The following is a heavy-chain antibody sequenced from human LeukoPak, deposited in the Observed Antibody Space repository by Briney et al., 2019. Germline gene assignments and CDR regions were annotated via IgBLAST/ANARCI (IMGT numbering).Heavy chain of an antibody. J-gene: IGHJ3*02. V-gene: IGHV3-21*01. CDR2: ISSSSSYI. D-gene: IGHD2-8*01. Sequence: GGSLRLSCAASGFTFSSYSMNWVRQAPGKGLEWVSSISSSSSYIYYADSVKGRFTISRDNAKNSLYLQMNSLRAEDTAVYYCASVPPRILYSGAFDIWGQGTMVTVSS. CDR1: GFTFSSYS. CDR3: ASVPPRILYSGAFDI.